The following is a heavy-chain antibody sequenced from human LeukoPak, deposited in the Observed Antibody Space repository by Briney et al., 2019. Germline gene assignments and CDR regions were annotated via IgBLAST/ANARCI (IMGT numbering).Heavy chain of an antibody. V-gene: IGHV4-34*01. CDR3: VRADSSSWRL. J-gene: IGHJ4*02. CDR2: INHSGST. Sequence: SETLSLTCAVYGGSFSGYYWSWIRQPPGKGLEWIGEINHSGSTNYNPSLKSRVTISVDTSKNQFSLKLSSVTAADTAVYYCVRADSSSWRLWGQGTLVTVSS. CDR1: GGSFSGYY. D-gene: IGHD6-13*01.